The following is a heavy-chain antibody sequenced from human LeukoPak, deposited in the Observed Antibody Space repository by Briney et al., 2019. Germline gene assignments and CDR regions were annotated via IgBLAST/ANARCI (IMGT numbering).Heavy chain of an antibody. CDR1: GGSVSKNTYH. J-gene: IGHJ4*02. Sequence: SETLSLTCTVSGGSVSKNTYHWGWVRQPPGRGLEWIAYIYYIGNTNYNPSLKSRATISIDTSKNQFSLTLSSLTAADTAVYYCARFRSSGWYYFDSWGQGMPVSVSS. V-gene: IGHV4-61*05. CDR2: IYYIGNT. D-gene: IGHD6-19*01. CDR3: ARFRSSGWYYFDS.